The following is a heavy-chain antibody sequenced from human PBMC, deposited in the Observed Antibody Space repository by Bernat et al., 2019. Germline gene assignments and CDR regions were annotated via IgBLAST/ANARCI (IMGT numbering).Heavy chain of an antibody. V-gene: IGHV3-30*03. J-gene: IGHJ6*03. CDR1: GFTFSSYG. CDR2: ISYDGSNK. CDR3: ARGGAVLAVEYYYYMDV. D-gene: IGHD3-3*02. Sequence: QVQLVESGGGVVQPGRSLRLSCAASGFTFSSYGMHWVRQAPGKGLEWVAVISYDGSNKYYADSVKGRFTISRDNSKNTLYLQMNSLRAEDTAVYYCARGGAVLAVEYYYYMDVWGKGTTVTVSS.